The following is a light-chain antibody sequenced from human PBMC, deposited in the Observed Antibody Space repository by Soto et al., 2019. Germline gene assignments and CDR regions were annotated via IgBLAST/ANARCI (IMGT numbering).Light chain of an antibody. CDR2: KAS. Sequence: DIQMPQSPSTLSASVGASVTITCRASQSISSWLAWYQQKPGKANKLLIYKASSLESGVPSRFSGSGSGTEFTLTISSLQPDDFATYYCKKYNSYTWTVGKGNKVDIK. CDR3: KKYNSYTWT. J-gene: IGKJ1*01. CDR1: QSISSW. V-gene: IGKV1-5*03.